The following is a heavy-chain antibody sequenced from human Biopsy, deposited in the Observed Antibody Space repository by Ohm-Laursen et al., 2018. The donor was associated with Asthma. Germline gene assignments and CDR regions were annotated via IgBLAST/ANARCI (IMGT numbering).Heavy chain of an antibody. CDR3: ARGSFARLSQWELVVSGGKRAHSYYGMDV. CDR1: GGSCSSNY. J-gene: IGHJ6*02. D-gene: IGHD1-26*01. V-gene: IGHV4-34*01. Sequence: TLSLTCAGYGGSCSSNYWSWIRPTPGKGLEWLRDTHHSGKTNSNPSLSRLPPLSVDTSKKQFSLRLSSVTAADTAVYYCARGSFARLSQWELVVSGGKRAHSYYGMDVWGQGTTVTVSS. CDR2: THHSGKT.